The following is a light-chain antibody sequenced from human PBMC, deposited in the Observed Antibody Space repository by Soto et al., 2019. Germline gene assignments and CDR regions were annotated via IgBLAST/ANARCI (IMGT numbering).Light chain of an antibody. CDR1: SSDVGGYNF. V-gene: IGLV2-14*03. CDR2: DVN. Sequence: QSALTQPASVSGSPGQSITISCTGTSSDVGGYNFVSRYQQHPGKVPKLMIFDVNRRPSGVSDRFSGSKSGNTASLTISGLQAEDEGDYYCCSYTSSSTHVFGSGTKVTVL. CDR3: CSYTSSSTHV. J-gene: IGLJ1*01.